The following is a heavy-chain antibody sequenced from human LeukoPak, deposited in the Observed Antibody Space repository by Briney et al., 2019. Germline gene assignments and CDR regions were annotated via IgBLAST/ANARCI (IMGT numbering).Heavy chain of an antibody. Sequence: GASVKVSCKASGYTFTNYFMHWVRQAPGQGLEWMGVINPSGGGTTYAQRFQSRVTMTRDTSTSTVHMELSSLRSEDTAVYYCAREDSSGYYFFDYWGQGTLVTVSS. D-gene: IGHD3-22*01. CDR3: AREDSSGYYFFDY. CDR2: INPSGGGT. J-gene: IGHJ4*02. V-gene: IGHV1-46*01. CDR1: GYTFTNYF.